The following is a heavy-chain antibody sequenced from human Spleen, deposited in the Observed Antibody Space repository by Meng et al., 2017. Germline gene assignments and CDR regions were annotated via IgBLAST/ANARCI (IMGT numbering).Heavy chain of an antibody. J-gene: IGHJ6*02. V-gene: IGHV1-69*13. Sequence: SVKVSCKALGGIFSNYVIGWVRQAPGQGLEWMGGINAVFGTTNYAQKFQGRATITADESTNTAYMELSSLRSEDTAVYYCAKGYHDVLTGYFYHYGMDVWGQGISVTVSS. CDR1: GGIFSNYV. CDR2: INAVFGTT. D-gene: IGHD3-9*01. CDR3: AKGYHDVLTGYFYHYGMDV.